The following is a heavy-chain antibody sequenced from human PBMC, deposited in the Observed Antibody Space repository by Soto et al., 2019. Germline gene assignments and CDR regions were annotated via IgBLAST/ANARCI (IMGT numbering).Heavy chain of an antibody. CDR1: GGSISSYY. J-gene: IGHJ4*02. CDR2: IYYSGST. V-gene: IGHV4-59*08. CDR3: ARTYSGSYGY. Sequence: SETLSLTCTVSGGSISSYYWSWIRQPPGKGLEWIGYIYYSGSTNYNPSLKSRVTISVGTSKNQFSLKLSSVTAADTAVYYCARTYSGSYGYWGLGTLVTVSS. D-gene: IGHD1-26*01.